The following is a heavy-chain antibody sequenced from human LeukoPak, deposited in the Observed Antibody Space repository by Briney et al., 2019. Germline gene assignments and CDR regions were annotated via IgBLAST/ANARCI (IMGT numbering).Heavy chain of an antibody. CDR3: ASPGITTFDY. Sequence: SETLSLTCTVSGASISGNSFYWGWVRQPPGKGLEWIGNIYYTGITYYNPSPKSRVTISVDTSKNQFSLRLNSVTAADTAIYYCASPGITTFDYWGQGTLVTVPS. CDR1: GASISGNSFY. V-gene: IGHV4-39*01. J-gene: IGHJ4*02. D-gene: IGHD3-22*01. CDR2: IYYTGIT.